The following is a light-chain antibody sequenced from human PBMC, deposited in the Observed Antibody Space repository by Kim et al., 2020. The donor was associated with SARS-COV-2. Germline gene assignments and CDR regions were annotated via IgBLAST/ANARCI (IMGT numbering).Light chain of an antibody. J-gene: IGLJ2*01. CDR2: QDD. CDR1: TLGNKY. V-gene: IGLV3-1*01. Sequence: SYELTQPPSVSVSPGQTASITCSGDTLGNKYASWYQQNPGQSPVLVIYQDDKRPSGIPERFSGSSSGNTATLTISGTQAMDEADYYCQVWDSSTVVFGGG. CDR3: QVWDSSTVV.